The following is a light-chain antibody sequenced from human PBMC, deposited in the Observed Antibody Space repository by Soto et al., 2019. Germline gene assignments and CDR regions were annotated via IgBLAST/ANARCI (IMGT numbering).Light chain of an antibody. J-gene: IGKJ2*01. CDR2: GAS. CDR1: QSVSSSY. Sequence: EIVLTQSPGTLSLSPGERATLSGRASQSVSSSYLAWYQQKPGQAPRLLIYGASSRATGIPDRFSGSGSGTDFTLTISRLEPEDFAVYYCQQYGSPPPYTFGQGTKLEIK. V-gene: IGKV3-20*01. CDR3: QQYGSPPPYT.